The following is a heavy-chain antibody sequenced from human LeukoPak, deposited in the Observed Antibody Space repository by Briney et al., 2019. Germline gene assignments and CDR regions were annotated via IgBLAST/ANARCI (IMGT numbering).Heavy chain of an antibody. V-gene: IGHV3-74*01. CDR2: VNSDGSTT. D-gene: IGHD6-13*01. CDR1: GFPFSNYW. J-gene: IGHJ4*02. CDR3: ARGYYSSSRFDS. Sequence: GGSLRLSCAASGFPFSNYWIHWVRQAPGKGLVWVSRVNSDGSTTNYADSVKGRFTISRDNAENTLYMRMNSLRPEDTAVYYCARGYYSSSRFDSWGQGTLGTVSS.